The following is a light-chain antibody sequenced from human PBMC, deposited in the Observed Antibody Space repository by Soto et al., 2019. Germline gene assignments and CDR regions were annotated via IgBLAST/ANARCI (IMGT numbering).Light chain of an antibody. CDR1: QSVSSN. CDR2: VAS. J-gene: IGKJ4*01. V-gene: IGKV3-15*01. CDR3: QQYNVWPLA. Sequence: EIVMTQSPATLSVSPGERATLSCRANQSVSSNLAWYQQKPGQTPKLLIYVASTRATGIPARFSGSGSGKEFTLTLSSLQSEDFTVYYCQQYNVWPLAFGGGNKVEFK.